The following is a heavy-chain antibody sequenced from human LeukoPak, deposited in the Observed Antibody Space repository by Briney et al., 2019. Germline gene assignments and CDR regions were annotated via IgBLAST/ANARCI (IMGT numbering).Heavy chain of an antibody. V-gene: IGHV3-11*04. CDR2: ISSSTTN. D-gene: IGHD6-13*01. CDR3: ARDKGIAAAGTLGYFDY. CDR1: GFTFSDYY. J-gene: IGHJ4*02. Sequence: SGGSLRLSCAASGFTFSDYYMSWIRQAPGKGLEWVSYISSSTTNYYVDSVKGRFTISRDNAKNSLYLQMNSLRAADTAVYYCARDKGIAAAGTLGYFDYWGQGTLVTVSS.